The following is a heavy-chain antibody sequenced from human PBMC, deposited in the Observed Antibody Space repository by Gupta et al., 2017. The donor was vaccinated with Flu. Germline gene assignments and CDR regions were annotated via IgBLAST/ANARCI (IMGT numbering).Heavy chain of an antibody. Sequence: SWVRQPPGKGLEWVGEINQSGTTHCNPSLKGRVTMSVDSSKTQLYLKLTSVTAADTAVYYCARLLPSMNMVTAWGQGTLVTVSS. CDR2: INQSGTT. CDR3: ARLLPSMNMVTA. D-gene: IGHD2-21*02. V-gene: IGHV4-34*01. J-gene: IGHJ5*02.